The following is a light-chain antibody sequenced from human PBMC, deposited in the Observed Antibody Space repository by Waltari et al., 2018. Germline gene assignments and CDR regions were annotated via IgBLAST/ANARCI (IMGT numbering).Light chain of an antibody. CDR2: KDS. V-gene: IGLV3-25*03. Sequence: SYELTQPPSVSVSPGQTARITCSGDELPKQYTYWYRQRPGQAPVVVIFKDSQRASGIPERFSGSSSGTTDTLTITGVQAEDEADYYCQSADSSGAYVFGTGTKVTVL. CDR3: QSADSSGAYV. CDR1: ELPKQY. J-gene: IGLJ1*01.